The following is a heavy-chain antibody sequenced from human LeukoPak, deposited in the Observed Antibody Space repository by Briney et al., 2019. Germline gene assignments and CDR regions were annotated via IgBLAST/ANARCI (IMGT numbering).Heavy chain of an antibody. CDR3: ARVTFNYFGSGDAFDI. J-gene: IGHJ3*02. Sequence: GGSLRLSCAASGFTFSSYSMKWVRQAPGKGLEWVSSISSSSGYLYYADAVKGRFTIARDDAKNSLYLQMNSLRAEDTAVYYCARVTFNYFGSGDAFDIWGQGTMVTVSS. CDR2: ISSSSGYL. V-gene: IGHV3-21*01. CDR1: GFTFSSYS. D-gene: IGHD3-10*01.